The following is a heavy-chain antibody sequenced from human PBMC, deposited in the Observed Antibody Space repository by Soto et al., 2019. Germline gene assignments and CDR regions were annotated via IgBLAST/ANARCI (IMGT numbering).Heavy chain of an antibody. D-gene: IGHD3-16*01. Sequence: ETLSLTCTVSGGSISSYYWSWIRQPPGKGLEWIGYIYYSGSTNYNPSLKSRVTISVDTSKNQFSLKLSSVTAADTAVYYCARADYDYVWGSYTPYYFDYWGQGTMVTVSS. CDR3: ARADYDYVWGSYTPYYFDY. CDR1: GGSISSYY. J-gene: IGHJ4*02. CDR2: IYYSGST. V-gene: IGHV4-59*01.